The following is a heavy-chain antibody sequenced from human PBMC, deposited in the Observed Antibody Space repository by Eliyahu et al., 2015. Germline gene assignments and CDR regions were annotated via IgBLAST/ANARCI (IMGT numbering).Heavy chain of an antibody. J-gene: IGHJ5*02. D-gene: IGHD4-17*01. V-gene: IGHV4-4*07. CDR1: GGSISSYY. CDR3: ARAAEPLRTTVTTYFWFDP. Sequence: QVQLQESGPGLVKPSETLSLTCTVSGGSISSYYWSWIRQPAGKGLEWIGRIYTSGSTNYNPPLKSRVTMSVDTSKNQFSLKLSSVTAADTAVYYCARAAEPLRTTVTTYFWFDPWGQGTLVTVSS. CDR2: IYTSGST.